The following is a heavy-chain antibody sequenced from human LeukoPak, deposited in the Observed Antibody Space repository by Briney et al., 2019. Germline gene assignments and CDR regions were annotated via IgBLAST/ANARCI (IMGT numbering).Heavy chain of an antibody. CDR2: VYYSGNT. V-gene: IGHV4-39*01. CDR1: GGSISNSGYY. Sequence: SETLSLTCTVSGGSISNSGYYWGWIRQPPGKGLEWIGSVYYSGNTNYNPSLKNRVTISVDTSKNQFSLRLRSVTAADTAVFYCARQGYADFSPRPFDYWGQGTLVTVSS. CDR3: ARQGYADFSPRPFDY. D-gene: IGHD4-17*01. J-gene: IGHJ4*02.